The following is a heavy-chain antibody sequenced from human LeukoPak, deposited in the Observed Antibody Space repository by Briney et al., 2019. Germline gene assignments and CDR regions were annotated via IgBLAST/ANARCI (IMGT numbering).Heavy chain of an antibody. CDR1: GFTLRNYA. J-gene: IGHJ6*02. V-gene: IGHV3-23*01. D-gene: IGHD2-15*01. CDR2: IAGSGGGT. Sequence: TGGSLRLSCAASGFTLRNYAMSWVRQATGKGLEWVSVIAGSGGGTYYADSVKGRFTISRDTSKNTLYLQVNSLRAEDTAVYYCAKALTGEDYGMDVWGQGTTATVSS. CDR3: AKALTGEDYGMDV.